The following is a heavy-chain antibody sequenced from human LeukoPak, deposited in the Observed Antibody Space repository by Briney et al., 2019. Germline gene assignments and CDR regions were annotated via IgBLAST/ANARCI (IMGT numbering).Heavy chain of an antibody. CDR2: IFPSGGEI. CDR1: GFTFSTFA. D-gene: IGHD5-18*01. V-gene: IGHV3-23*01. CDR3: ATYRQVQVPFEC. J-gene: IGHJ4*02. Sequence: LAGGSLRPSCAASGFTFSTFAMIWVRQPPGKGLEWVSSIFPSGGEIHYADSVKGRFTISRDNSKSTLSLQMNSLRAEDTAIYYCATYRQVQVPFECWGQGTLVTVSS.